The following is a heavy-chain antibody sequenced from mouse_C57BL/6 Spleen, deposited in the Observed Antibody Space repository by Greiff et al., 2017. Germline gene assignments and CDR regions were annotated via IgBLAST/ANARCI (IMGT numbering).Heavy chain of an antibody. V-gene: IGHV3-1*01. CDR3: ARAGRDYYAMDY. CDR1: GYSITSGYD. J-gene: IGHJ4*01. Sequence: EVQRVESGPGMVKPSQSLSLTCTVTGYSITSGYDWHWIRHFPGNKLEWMGYISYSGSTNYNPSLKSRISITHDTSKNHFFLKLNSVTTEDTATYYCARAGRDYYAMDYWGQGTSVTVSS. CDR2: ISYSGST.